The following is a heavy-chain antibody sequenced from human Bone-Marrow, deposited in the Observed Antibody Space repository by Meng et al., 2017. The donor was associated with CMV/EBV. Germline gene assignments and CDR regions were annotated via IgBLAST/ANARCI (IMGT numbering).Heavy chain of an antibody. CDR2: INPNSGGT. CDR3: ARDTSSYCSGTSCQINDWFDP. D-gene: IGHD2-2*01. CDR1: GYTFTGYY. V-gene: IGHV1-2*02. Sequence: ASVKVSCKASGYTFTGYYMHWVRQAPGQGLEWMGWINPNSGGTNYAQKFQGRVTMTRDTSISTAYMELSRLRSDDTAVYYCARDTSSYCSGTSCQINDWFDPWGQGTLVTVSS. J-gene: IGHJ5*02.